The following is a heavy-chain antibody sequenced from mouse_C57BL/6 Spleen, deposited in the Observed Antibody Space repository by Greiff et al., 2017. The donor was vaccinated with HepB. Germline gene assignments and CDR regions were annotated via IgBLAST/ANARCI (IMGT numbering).Heavy chain of an antibody. J-gene: IGHJ4*01. V-gene: IGHV1-39*01. Sequence: EVQLQQSGPELVKPGSSVKLSCKASGYSFTDYNMHWVKQSAGKSLEWIGVINPNYGTTNYNQKFKGKATLTVDQSSSTAYMQLNSLTSEDSAVYYCARTYDDGSPYSFDYWGQGTSVTVSS. CDR1: GYSFTDYN. CDR2: INPNYGTT. D-gene: IGHD1-1*01. CDR3: ARTYDDGSPYSFDY.